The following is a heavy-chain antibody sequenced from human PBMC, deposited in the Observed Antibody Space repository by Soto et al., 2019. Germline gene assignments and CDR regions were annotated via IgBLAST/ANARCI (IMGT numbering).Heavy chain of an antibody. J-gene: IGHJ4*02. D-gene: IGHD3-16*01. CDR2: IYYSGST. Sequence: QVQLQESGPGLVKPSETLSLTCTVSGGSISSYYWSWIRQPPGKGLEWIGYIYYSGSTNYNPSLESRVTISVDTSKNQFALKLSSVTAADTAVYYCARATFGPYHRDYWGQGTLVTVSS. CDR1: GGSISSYY. V-gene: IGHV4-59*01. CDR3: ARATFGPYHRDY.